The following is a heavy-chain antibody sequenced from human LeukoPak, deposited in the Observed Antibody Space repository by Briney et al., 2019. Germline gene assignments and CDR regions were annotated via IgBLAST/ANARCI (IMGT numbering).Heavy chain of an antibody. Sequence: SESLSLTCTVSGASISSGGYGWGWLRQQPGKGLEWIGYIYYSGSTYYNPSLKSRVTISVDTSKNHFSLKLISVTAADTAVYYCARVTKNFWSGYRFFHPDYWGQGTLVTVSS. CDR2: IYYSGST. J-gene: IGHJ4*02. V-gene: IGHV4-31*03. CDR1: GASISSGGYG. D-gene: IGHD3-3*01. CDR3: ARVTKNFWSGYRFFHPDY.